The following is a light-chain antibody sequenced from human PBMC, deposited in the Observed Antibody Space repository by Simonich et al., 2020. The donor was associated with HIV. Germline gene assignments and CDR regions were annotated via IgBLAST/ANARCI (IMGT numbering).Light chain of an antibody. J-gene: IGKJ3*01. Sequence: IVMTQSPDSLAVSLGERATLNCKSSQSVLYSSNNKNYLSWYQQKPGQPPQLLIYWASTRESGVPDRYSGSGSGTDFTLTISSLQAEDVAVYYCQQYYSTPPTFGPGTKVDIK. CDR1: QSVLYSSNNKNY. CDR2: WAS. V-gene: IGKV4-1*01. CDR3: QQYYSTPPT.